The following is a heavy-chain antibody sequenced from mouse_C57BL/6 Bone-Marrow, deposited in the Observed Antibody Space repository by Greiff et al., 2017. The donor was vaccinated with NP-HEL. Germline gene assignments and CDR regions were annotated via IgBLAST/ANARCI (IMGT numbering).Heavy chain of an antibody. CDR2: INPNNGGT. CDR1: GYTFTDYY. Sequence: EVQLQQSGPELVKPGASVKISCKASGYTFTDYYMNWVKQSHGKSLEWIGDINPNNGGTSYNQKFKGKATLTVDKSSSTAYMELRSLTSEDSAVYYWARKLSYFDYWGQGTTLTVSS. D-gene: IGHD1-3*01. J-gene: IGHJ2*01. V-gene: IGHV1-26*01. CDR3: ARKLSYFDY.